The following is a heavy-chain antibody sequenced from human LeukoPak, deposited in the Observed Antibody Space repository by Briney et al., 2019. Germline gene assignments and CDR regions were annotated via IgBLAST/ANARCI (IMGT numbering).Heavy chain of an antibody. D-gene: IGHD3-3*01. CDR1: GFTFSSYG. CDR2: ISSSSSTI. CDR3: ARGLDFWSGRQGDYFDY. J-gene: IGHJ4*02. Sequence: GGSLRLSCAASGFTFSSYGMSWVRQAPGKGLEWVSAISSSSSTIYYADSVKGRFTISRDNAKNSLYLQMNSLRAEDTAVYYCARGLDFWSGRQGDYFDYWGQGTLVTVSS. V-gene: IGHV3-48*01.